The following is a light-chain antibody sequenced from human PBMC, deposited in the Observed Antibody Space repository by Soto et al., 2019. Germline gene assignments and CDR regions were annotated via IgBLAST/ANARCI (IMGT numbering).Light chain of an antibody. V-gene: IGKV1-9*01. J-gene: IGKJ3*01. Sequence: DIQLTQSPSFLSASVGDRXTITCRASQGISSYLAWYQQKPGKAPKLLIYAASTLQSGVPSRFSGSGSGTEFTLTISSLQPEDFATYYCQQLNSYPLFGPGTKVDIK. CDR2: AAS. CDR1: QGISSY. CDR3: QQLNSYPL.